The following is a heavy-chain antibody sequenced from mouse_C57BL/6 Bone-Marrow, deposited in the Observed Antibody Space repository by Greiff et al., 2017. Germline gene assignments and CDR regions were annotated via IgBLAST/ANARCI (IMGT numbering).Heavy chain of an antibody. Sequence: EVQLVESEGGLVQPGSSMKLSCTASGFTFSDYYMAWVRQVPEKGLEWVANINYDGGSTYYLDSLKSRFIISRDNAKNILYLQMSSLKSEDTATYYCAREDYYGSSWYFDVWGTGTTVTVSS. CDR3: AREDYYGSSWYFDV. V-gene: IGHV5-16*01. CDR2: INYDGGST. J-gene: IGHJ1*03. D-gene: IGHD1-1*01. CDR1: GFTFSDYY.